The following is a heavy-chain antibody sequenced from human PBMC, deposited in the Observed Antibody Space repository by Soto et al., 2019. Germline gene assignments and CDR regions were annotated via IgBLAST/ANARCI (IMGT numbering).Heavy chain of an antibody. J-gene: IGHJ3*01. Sequence: QLQLQESGPGLVKSSETLSLTCTVSGGSVTTSDYSWGWIRQPPGKGLEWIGSVYYSGSTHYNPSLESRVTLSVDTSKNQFSLKLNSVTAADTAVYYCARQWGNWYWAFNVWGQGRMVTVSS. CDR2: VYYSGST. V-gene: IGHV4-39*01. CDR1: GGSVTTSDYS. D-gene: IGHD6-13*01. CDR3: ARQWGNWYWAFNV.